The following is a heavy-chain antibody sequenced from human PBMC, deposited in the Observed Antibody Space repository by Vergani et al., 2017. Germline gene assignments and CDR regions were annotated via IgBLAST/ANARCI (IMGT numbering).Heavy chain of an antibody. J-gene: IGHJ2*01. CDR1: GGSISSGSYY. V-gene: IGHV4-61*02. CDR3: ARAGLSSTYYDFWSGYSYWYFDL. CDR2: IYTSGST. Sequence: QVQLQESGPGLVKPSQTLSLTCTVSGGSISSGSYYWSWIRQPAGKGLEWIGRIYTSGSTNYNPSLKSRGTISVDTSKNQFSLKLSSVTAADTAVYYCARAGLSSTYYDFWSGYSYWYFDLWGRGTLVTVSS. D-gene: IGHD3-3*01.